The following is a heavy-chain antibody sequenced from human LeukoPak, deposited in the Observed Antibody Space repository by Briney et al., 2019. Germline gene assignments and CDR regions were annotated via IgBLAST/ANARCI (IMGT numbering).Heavy chain of an antibody. CDR1: GFTFCSYV. J-gene: IGHJ4*02. V-gene: IGHV3-23*01. D-gene: IGHD6-13*01. CDR3: AKEPGPYSSSWYSLDY. Sequence: GGSLRLSCGASGFTFCSYVMRWVRQAPGKGVEWVSAISGSGGSTYYADSVKGRFTISRDNSKNTLYLQMNSLRAEDTAVYYCAKEPGPYSSSWYSLDYWGQGTLVTVSS. CDR2: ISGSGGST.